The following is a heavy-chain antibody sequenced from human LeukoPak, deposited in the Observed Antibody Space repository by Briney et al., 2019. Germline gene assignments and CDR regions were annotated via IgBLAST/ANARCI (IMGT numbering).Heavy chain of an antibody. D-gene: IGHD3-10*01. V-gene: IGHV3-23*01. Sequence: GGSLRLSCAASGFAFRDYDMIWVRQAPGRGLEWVSGITTDGSGAYYADSVKGRFTVSRDNSKNTVFLQMNSLRGEDAAIYYCAKGVLGAGSLLEYFQHWGQAPWSPSPQ. CDR2: ITTDGSGA. CDR3: AKGVLGAGSLLEYFQH. J-gene: IGHJ1*01. CDR1: GFAFRDYD.